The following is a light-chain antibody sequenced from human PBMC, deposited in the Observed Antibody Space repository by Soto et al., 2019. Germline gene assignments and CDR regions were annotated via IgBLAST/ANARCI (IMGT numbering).Light chain of an antibody. CDR1: TSDIGSYKS. CDR3: STYTNNNHIV. CDR2: EVT. J-gene: IGLJ3*02. V-gene: IGLV2-14*01. Sequence: QSALTQPASVSASPGQSITISCAGTTSDIGSYKSVSWYQQRPGKAPRLLIYEVTNRPSGISDRFSGSKSGNTASLTVSGLQTEDEADYYCSTYTNNNHIVFGGGTKLTVL.